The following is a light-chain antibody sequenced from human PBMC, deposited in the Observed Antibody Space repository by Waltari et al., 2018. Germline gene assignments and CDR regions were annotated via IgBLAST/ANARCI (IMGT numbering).Light chain of an antibody. Sequence: EIVMTQYPATLSGPTGDRATLSCRASQRVSSNLAWYQQKPGQAPRLLNYGASTRATGIPARFSGSGSGTEFTLTISSLQSEDFAVYYCQQYNNWPITFGQGTRLEIK. J-gene: IGKJ5*01. CDR2: GAS. V-gene: IGKV3-15*01. CDR3: QQYNNWPIT. CDR1: QRVSSN.